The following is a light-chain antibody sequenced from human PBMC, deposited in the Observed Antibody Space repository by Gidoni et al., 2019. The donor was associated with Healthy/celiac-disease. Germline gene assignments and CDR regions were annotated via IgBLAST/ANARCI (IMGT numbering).Light chain of an antibody. Sequence: DIQLTHSPSSLSASVGDRVTIPYRASQSISSHLNWYQQKPGKAPKHLIYAASSLQSWVPSRFSDSGSGTDFTLTISRLQPEDVATDYGQQSYRNPPITWGQXTRLEIK. V-gene: IGKV1-39*01. J-gene: IGKJ5*01. CDR2: AAS. CDR3: QQSYRNPPIT. CDR1: QSISSH.